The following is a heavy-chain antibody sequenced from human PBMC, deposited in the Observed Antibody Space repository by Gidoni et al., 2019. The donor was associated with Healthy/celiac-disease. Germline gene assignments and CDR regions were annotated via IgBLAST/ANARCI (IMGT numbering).Heavy chain of an antibody. V-gene: IGHV3-30-3*01. CDR1: GSTVSSYA. D-gene: IGHD3-16*02. CDR2: IAYDGSNK. Sequence: QVQLVESGRGVVQPGRSLRLSCAASGSTVSSYAMHWVRKAPVKGLEWVAVIAYDGSNKYYADSVKGRFTISRDNSKNTLYLQMTSLRAEDTAVYYCARPVGYMDEGYFDYWGQGTLVTVSS. J-gene: IGHJ4*02. CDR3: ARPVGYMDEGYFDY.